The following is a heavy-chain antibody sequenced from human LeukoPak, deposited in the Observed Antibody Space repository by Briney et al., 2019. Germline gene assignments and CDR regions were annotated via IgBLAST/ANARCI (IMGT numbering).Heavy chain of an antibody. CDR2: INPNSGGT. J-gene: IGHJ4*02. D-gene: IGHD6-13*01. V-gene: IGHV1-2*02. Sequence: ASVKVSCKASGYTFTDFLMHWVRQAPGQGLEWMGWINPNSGGTNYAQNSQGRVTMTRDTSISTAYMELSRLRSDDTAVYYCARLMEQQLATFDYWGQGTLVTVSS. CDR1: GYTFTDFL. CDR3: ARLMEQQLATFDY.